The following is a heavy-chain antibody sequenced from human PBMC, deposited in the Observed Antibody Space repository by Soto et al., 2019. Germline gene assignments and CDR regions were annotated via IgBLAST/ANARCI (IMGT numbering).Heavy chain of an antibody. J-gene: IGHJ4*02. V-gene: IGHV3-73*01. Sequence: GGSLRLSCAASGFTFSGSAMHWVRQASGKGLEWVGRIRSKANSYATAYAASVKGRFTISRDDSKNTAYLQMNSLKTEDTAVYIFTGGPKFRGVCGVFDYGGRGTLVTVSS. D-gene: IGHD2-8*01. CDR2: IRSKANSYAT. CDR3: TGGPKFRGVCGVFDY. CDR1: GFTFSGSA.